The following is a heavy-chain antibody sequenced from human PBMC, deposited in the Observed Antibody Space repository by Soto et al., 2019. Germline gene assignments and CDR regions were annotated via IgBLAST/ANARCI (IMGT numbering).Heavy chain of an antibody. CDR1: GFTFSSYW. D-gene: IGHD1-20*01. V-gene: IGHV3-7*01. J-gene: IGHJ6*02. CDR3: ARDGKYNWNPNAHYYYYYGMDV. CDR2: IKQDGSEK. Sequence: XGSLGLSCAASGFTFSSYWMSWVRQAPGKGLEWVANIKQDGSEKYYVDSVKGRFTISRDNAKNSLYLQMNSLRAEDTAVYYCARDGKYNWNPNAHYYYYYGMDVWGQGTTVTVSS.